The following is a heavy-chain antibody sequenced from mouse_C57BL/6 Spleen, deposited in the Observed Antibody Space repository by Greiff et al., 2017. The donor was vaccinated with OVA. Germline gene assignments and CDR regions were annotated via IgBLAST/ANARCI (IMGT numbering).Heavy chain of an antibody. CDR1: GYTFTDYN. V-gene: IGHV1-18*01. D-gene: IGHD1-1*01. J-gene: IGHJ1*03. CDR3: ARRGTVVAYGYFDV. Sequence: VQLQQSGPELVKPGASVKIPCKASGYTFTDYNMDWVKQSHGKSLEWIGDINPNNGGTIYNQKFKGKATLTVDKSSSTAYMELRSLTSEDTAVYYCARRGTVVAYGYFDVWGTGTTVTVSS. CDR2: INPNNGGT.